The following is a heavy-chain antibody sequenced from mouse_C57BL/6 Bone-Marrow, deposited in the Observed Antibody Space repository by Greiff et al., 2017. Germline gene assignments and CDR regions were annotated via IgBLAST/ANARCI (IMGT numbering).Heavy chain of an antibody. CDR2: FNPNFGTA. Sequence: LVDSGHELVKPGASVKTSCKPSDYLSIDDNMNGVKQSNGRSFGWTGVFNPNFGTASYNQKFKSKAALSVDQSSSTAYMQFNSLTSEDSAVYYCARTVGVDYFDYWGQGTTLTVSS. V-gene: IGHV1-39*01. CDR3: ARTVGVDYFDY. J-gene: IGHJ2*01. CDR1: DYLSIDDN. D-gene: IGHD1-1*01.